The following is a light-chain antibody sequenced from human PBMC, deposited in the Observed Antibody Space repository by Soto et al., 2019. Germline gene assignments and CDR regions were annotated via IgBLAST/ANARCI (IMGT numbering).Light chain of an antibody. J-gene: IGKJ1*01. CDR3: QQRLNWPPG. CDR1: QSVTNY. CDR2: DAS. Sequence: EIFLTQSPDTLSLSPGERATLSCRASQSVTNYIAWYRQRPGQAPRLLIYDASNRATGVPARFSGSGSGTDFTLTISDLEPADFGLYYCQQRLNWPPGFGQGTKVDIK. V-gene: IGKV3-11*01.